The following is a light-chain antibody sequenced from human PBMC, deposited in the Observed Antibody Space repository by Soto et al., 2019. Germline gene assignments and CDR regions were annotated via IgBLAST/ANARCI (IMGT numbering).Light chain of an antibody. Sequence: DIVMTQSPDSLAVSLGERATINCKSSQNVLYSSNNKNYLAWYQQKQGQPPKLLIYWASTRESGVPDRFSGSGSGTDFTLTVSSLQAEDVAVYYCQQYFTSPFTFGPGTKVAIK. CDR1: QNVLYSSNNKNY. CDR2: WAS. J-gene: IGKJ3*01. CDR3: QQYFTSPFT. V-gene: IGKV4-1*01.